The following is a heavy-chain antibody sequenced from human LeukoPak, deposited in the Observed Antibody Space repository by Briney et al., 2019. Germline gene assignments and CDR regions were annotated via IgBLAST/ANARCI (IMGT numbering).Heavy chain of an antibody. D-gene: IGHD1-1*01. V-gene: IGHV3-11*06. CDR2: ISDRTSDT. CDR3: TRVGSSGSVDY. CDR1: GFTFSDYY. J-gene: IGHJ4*02. Sequence: PGGSLRLSCAASGFTFSDYYMSWIRQAPGRGLEWVSYISDRTSDTNYIDSVKGRFTISRDNAKNSLYPQMNSLRAEDTAVYYCTRVGSSGSVDYWGQGTLITVSS.